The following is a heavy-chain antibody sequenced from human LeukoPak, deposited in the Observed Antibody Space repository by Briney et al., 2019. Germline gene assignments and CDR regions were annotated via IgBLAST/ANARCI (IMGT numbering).Heavy chain of an antibody. Sequence: GGSLRLSCAASGISFASYWVTWVRQAPGKGLEWVANIGQDGTETVYVGSVKGRFTISRDNARKLLFLQMNSLRADDTAVYYCAIPSSYDGSRYYHAYWGQGTLVSVSS. J-gene: IGHJ4*02. V-gene: IGHV3-7*01. CDR3: AIPSSYDGSRYYHAY. CDR2: IGQDGTET. D-gene: IGHD3-22*01. CDR1: GISFASYW.